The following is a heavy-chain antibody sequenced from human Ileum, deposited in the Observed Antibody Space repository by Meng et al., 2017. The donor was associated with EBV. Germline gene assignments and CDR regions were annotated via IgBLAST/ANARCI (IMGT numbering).Heavy chain of an antibody. J-gene: IGHJ4*02. CDR1: GFTFSNYY. Sequence: VQRLASGGGLFKPAGSLILSCAASGFTFSNYYMNWIRQAPGKGLEWVSFISSTGSTTYYADSVKGRFTVSRDNAKNSLFLQMHSLRAEDTAVYYCVYSSSFHWGQGTLVTVSS. D-gene: IGHD6-13*01. CDR2: ISSTGSTT. V-gene: IGHV3-11*01. CDR3: VYSSSFH.